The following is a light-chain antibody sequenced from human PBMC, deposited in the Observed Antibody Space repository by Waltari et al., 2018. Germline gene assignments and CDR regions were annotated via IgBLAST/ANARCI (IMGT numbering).Light chain of an antibody. Sequence: AIQMTQSPSSLSASVGDRVTITCRASEDIRNDLGWYQQNPGKAPRLLIFAAYTLQSGVPSRFSGSGSVTDFTLTISSLQPEDFATYFCLQDYIFPLTFGGGTTVEI. CDR1: EDIRND. J-gene: IGKJ4*01. V-gene: IGKV1-6*01. CDR2: AAY. CDR3: LQDYIFPLT.